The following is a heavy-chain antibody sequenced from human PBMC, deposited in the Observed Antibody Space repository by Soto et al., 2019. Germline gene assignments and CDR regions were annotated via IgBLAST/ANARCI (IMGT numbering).Heavy chain of an antibody. CDR3: ARALVGVYPLSSDDMITGIYTFDF. V-gene: IGHV3-33*01. Sequence: QVQLLESGGGVVQPGTSLRLSCATSGFTFSSYGMHWVRQAPGKGLEWVAITWYDGTNEKYADSVKGRFVISRDNSKNQVYMQMNSLSLEDTSVNSCARALVGVYPLSSDDMITGIYTFDFWGQGTLGTVSS. CDR2: TWYDGTNE. J-gene: IGHJ4*02. CDR1: GFTFSSYG. D-gene: IGHD2-8*01.